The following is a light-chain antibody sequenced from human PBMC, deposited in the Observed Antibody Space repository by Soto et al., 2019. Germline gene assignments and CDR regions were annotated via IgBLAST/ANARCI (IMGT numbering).Light chain of an antibody. V-gene: IGKV1-5*01. CDR1: QSISSW. Sequence: DIPMTQSPSSLSASVGDRATITFRASQSISSWWAWDQQKPQKAPRPLTHDDADLDTGVPSRFSGSGSGTAFHFTSTSLHPVVFATYYCQHYDTCSHYTFGQGTMLESK. CDR2: DDA. J-gene: IGKJ2*01. CDR3: QHYDTCSHYT.